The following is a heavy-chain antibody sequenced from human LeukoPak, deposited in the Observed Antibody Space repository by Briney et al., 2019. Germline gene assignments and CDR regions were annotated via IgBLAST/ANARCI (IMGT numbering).Heavy chain of an antibody. V-gene: IGHV3-7*01. D-gene: IGHD2-15*01. CDR1: ALTFSSNW. CDR3: ARDPGLLDPHDAFDI. J-gene: IGHJ3*02. Sequence: PGGSLRLSCAASALTFSSNWMNWVRQAPGKGLEWVANIKQDGSEIHFVDSVKGRFTIFRDNPQNSLYLQMHSLRAEDTAVYYCARDPGLLDPHDAFDIWGQGTMVTVSS. CDR2: IKQDGSEI.